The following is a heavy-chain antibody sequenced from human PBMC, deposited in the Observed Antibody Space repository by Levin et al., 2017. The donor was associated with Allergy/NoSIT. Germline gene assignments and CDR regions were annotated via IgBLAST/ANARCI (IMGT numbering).Heavy chain of an antibody. CDR1: GFSFSGYA. V-gene: IGHV3-30-3*01. CDR2: ISHDGSEK. D-gene: IGHD6-13*01. Sequence: GGSLRLSCAASGFSFSGYALHWVRQAPGKGLEWVAVISHDGSEKYYADSMKGRFSISRDNSKNTVFLQMNSLRTEDTAVYYCASPHSIAADAHSAYYSYGMDVWGQGTTVTVSS. J-gene: IGHJ6*02. CDR3: ASPHSIAADAHSAYYSYGMDV.